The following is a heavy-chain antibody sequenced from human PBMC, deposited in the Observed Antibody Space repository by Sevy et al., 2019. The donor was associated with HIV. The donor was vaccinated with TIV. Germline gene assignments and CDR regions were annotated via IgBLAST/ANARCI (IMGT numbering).Heavy chain of an antibody. CDR3: TNNRGYCTNGDCGEYFDY. Sequence: GGSLRLSCTASGFTFSNAWMTWVRQAPGKGLEWVCRIKSETDGGTSDNAEPVKGRITNSRDDSKNKLYLQMNSMKTEDTAEYYGTNNRGYCTNGDCGEYFDYWGQGTLVTVSS. CDR1: GFTFSNAW. CDR2: IKSETDGGTS. D-gene: IGHD2-8*01. J-gene: IGHJ4*02. V-gene: IGHV3-15*01.